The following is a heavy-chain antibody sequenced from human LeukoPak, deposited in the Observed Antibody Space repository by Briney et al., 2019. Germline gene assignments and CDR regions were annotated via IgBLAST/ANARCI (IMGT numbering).Heavy chain of an antibody. CDR1: GGSIGSSSYY. D-gene: IGHD2-2*01. CDR3: ARDIVVVPAAMNYFDY. Sequence: SETLSLTCTVSGGSIGSSSYYWGWIRQPPGKGLEWIGSIYYSGSTYYNPSLKSRVTISVDTSKNQFSLKLSSVTAADTAVYYCARDIVVVPAAMNYFDYWGQGTLVTVSS. CDR2: IYYSGST. J-gene: IGHJ4*02. V-gene: IGHV4-39*07.